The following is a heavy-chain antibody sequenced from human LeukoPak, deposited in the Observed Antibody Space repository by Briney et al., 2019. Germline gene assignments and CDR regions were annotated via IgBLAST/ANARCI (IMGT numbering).Heavy chain of an antibody. D-gene: IGHD5-24*01. J-gene: IGHJ4*02. CDR3: GTGWAIDF. Sequence: GGSLRLSCAASGFTFSSYGMHWVRQAPGKGLEWVAVIWYDGSNKYYADSVKGRFTISRDNAKKTLYLQMNNLRAEDTAVYYCGTGWAIDFWGQGTLVTVSS. CDR1: GFTFSSYG. CDR2: IWYDGSNK. V-gene: IGHV3-33*03.